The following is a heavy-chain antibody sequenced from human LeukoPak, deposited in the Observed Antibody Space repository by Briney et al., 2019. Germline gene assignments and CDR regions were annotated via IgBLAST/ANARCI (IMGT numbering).Heavy chain of an antibody. J-gene: IGHJ6*02. CDR1: GFTFSSYD. CDR2: IGTAGDT. CDR3: ARGGSWPVRDYGMDV. V-gene: IGHV3-13*01. Sequence: GGSLRLSCAASGFTFSSYDMHWVRHATGKGLEWVSAIGTAGDTYYPGSVKGRFTISRENAKNSLYLQMNSLRAGDTAVYYCARGGSWPVRDYGMDVWGQGTTVTVSS. D-gene: IGHD6-13*01.